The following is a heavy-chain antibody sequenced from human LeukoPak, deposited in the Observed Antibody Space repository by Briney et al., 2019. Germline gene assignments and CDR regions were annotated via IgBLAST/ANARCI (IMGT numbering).Heavy chain of an antibody. V-gene: IGHV4/OR15-8*02. CDR3: SRESGPFCPFGY. CDR2: ISLAGQT. Sequence: PSETLSLTCGVSSGSISGTYWWSWVRQPPGQGLEWIGEISLAGQTNYNPSLNGRVTMSLDKSSNQLSLRLTSVTAADTATYFCSRESGPFCPFGYWGQGTLVIVSS. D-gene: IGHD1-26*01. CDR1: SGSISGTYW. J-gene: IGHJ4*02.